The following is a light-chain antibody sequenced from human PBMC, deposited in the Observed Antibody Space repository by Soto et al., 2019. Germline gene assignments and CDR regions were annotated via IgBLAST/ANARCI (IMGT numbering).Light chain of an antibody. CDR1: PSVSYKY. J-gene: IGKJ1*01. V-gene: IGKV3-20*01. CDR2: GXS. Sequence: ETVFTQFPGTLPLSPLERITLSCRGXPSVSYKYFAWCQQKPGQAPRXRXYGXSNRDSGIPDRLSGSRSGTDFTLTISDLEPADFGRYYCQQRLNGTPGFGQGTKVDIK. CDR3: QQRLNGTPG.